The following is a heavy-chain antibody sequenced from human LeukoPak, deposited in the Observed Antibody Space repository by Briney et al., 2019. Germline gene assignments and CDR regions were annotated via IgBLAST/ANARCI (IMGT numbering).Heavy chain of an antibody. Sequence: GGSLRLSCTTSGFSFCKYAMSWVRQAPGKGLEWLSGISGSGGTTFYADSVKGRLAISRDNSKSTLYLQINNLSAEDAAVYYCAKDWHGSGYSYFDYWGQGTQVAVSS. J-gene: IGHJ4*02. D-gene: IGHD3-22*01. CDR2: ISGSGGTT. CDR3: AKDWHGSGYSYFDY. V-gene: IGHV3-23*01. CDR1: GFSFCKYA.